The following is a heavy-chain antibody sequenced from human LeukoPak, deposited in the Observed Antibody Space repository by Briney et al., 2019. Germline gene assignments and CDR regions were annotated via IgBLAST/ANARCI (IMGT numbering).Heavy chain of an antibody. Sequence: ASVKVSCKASGYTFTSYYMHWVRQAPGQGLEWMGWINPNSGGTNYAQKFQGRVTMTRDTSISTAYMELSRLRSDDTAVHYCARDYCSSTSCYEVFWFDPWGQGTLVTVSS. V-gene: IGHV1-2*02. D-gene: IGHD2-2*01. J-gene: IGHJ5*02. CDR2: INPNSGGT. CDR3: ARDYCSSTSCYEVFWFDP. CDR1: GYTFTSYY.